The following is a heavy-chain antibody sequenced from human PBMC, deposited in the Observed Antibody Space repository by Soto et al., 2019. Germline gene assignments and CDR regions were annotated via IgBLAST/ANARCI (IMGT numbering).Heavy chain of an antibody. V-gene: IGHV1-69*13. CDR2: ITPIFDTT. Sequence: ASVKVSCKASGGGFSTYAITWVRQAPGQGLEWVGGITPIFDTTNYAQKFQGRVTITADESTTTVHMELTSLTSEDTAVYYCATGGTTVTRRFDYWGQGTLVTVSS. CDR1: GGGFSTYA. J-gene: IGHJ4*02. D-gene: IGHD4-17*01. CDR3: ATGGTTVTRRFDY.